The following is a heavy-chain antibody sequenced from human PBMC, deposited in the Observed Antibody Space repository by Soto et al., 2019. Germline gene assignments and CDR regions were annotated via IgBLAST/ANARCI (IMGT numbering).Heavy chain of an antibody. CDR2: IWYDGSYK. J-gene: IGHJ4*02. D-gene: IGHD2-8*01. CDR3: ARQDMVSYYFDS. V-gene: IGHV3-33*01. CDR1: GFTFSNHG. Sequence: QVQLVESRGGVVQPGRSLRLSCAASGFTFSNHGMHWVRQAPGKGLEWVAVIWYDGSYKYYADSVKGRFTISRDNSKNTLYLQMNSLRAEDTALYYCARQDMVSYYFDSWGQGTLVTVSS.